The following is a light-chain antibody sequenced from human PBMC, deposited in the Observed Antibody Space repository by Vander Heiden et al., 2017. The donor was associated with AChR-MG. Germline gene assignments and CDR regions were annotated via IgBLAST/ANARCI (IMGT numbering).Light chain of an antibody. J-gene: IGLJ3*02. CDR2: EVT. Sequence: QSALTQPASVSGSPGQSITISCTVSSSDVANYNLVSWYQQHPDKAPKLRIYEVTKRPSGVSNRFSGSKSGNTASLTISGLQAEDEADYYCCSYAGTSTWVFGGGTKLTVL. CDR1: SSDVANYNL. CDR3: CSYAGTSTWV. V-gene: IGLV2-23*02.